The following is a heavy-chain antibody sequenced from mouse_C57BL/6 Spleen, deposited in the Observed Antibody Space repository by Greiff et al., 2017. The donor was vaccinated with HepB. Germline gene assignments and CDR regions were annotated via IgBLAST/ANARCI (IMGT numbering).Heavy chain of an antibody. V-gene: IGHV5-17*01. CDR1: GFTFSDYG. CDR2: ISSGSSTI. CDR3: AKRVVAHWYFDV. J-gene: IGHJ1*03. Sequence: EVHLVESGGGLVKPGGSLKLSCAASGFTFSDYGMHWVRQAPEKGLEWVAYISSGSSTIYYADTVKGRFTISRDNAKNTLFLQMTSLRSEDTAMYYCAKRVVAHWYFDVWGTGTTVTVSS. D-gene: IGHD1-1*01.